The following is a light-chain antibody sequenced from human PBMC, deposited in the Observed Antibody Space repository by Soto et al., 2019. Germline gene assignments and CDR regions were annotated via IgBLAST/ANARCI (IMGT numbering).Light chain of an antibody. V-gene: IGKV1-6*01. J-gene: IGKJ1*01. CDR1: QGIRSD. CDR2: AAF. Sequence: AIQMTQSPSSLSASVGDIVTITCRASQGIRSDLGWYQQKPGRAPKLLIYAAFTLQSGVPSRFSGSGSGTDFTLTISSLQPEDFATYYCLQDYNYPRTFGQGTRVEIK. CDR3: LQDYNYPRT.